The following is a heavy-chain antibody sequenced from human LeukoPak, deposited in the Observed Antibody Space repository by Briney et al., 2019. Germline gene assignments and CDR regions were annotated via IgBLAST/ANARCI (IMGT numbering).Heavy chain of an antibody. CDR1: GFTFSDYY. V-gene: IGHV3-11*01. Sequence: PGGSLRLSCVASGFTFSDYYMSWIRQAPGKGLEGVSYISSSDGTIKYADSVKGRFTISRDNAKNSLYLQMNSLRVEDTAVYYCAREFTQRDYWGQGTLVTVSS. CDR2: ISSSDGTI. J-gene: IGHJ4*02. CDR3: AREFTQRDY.